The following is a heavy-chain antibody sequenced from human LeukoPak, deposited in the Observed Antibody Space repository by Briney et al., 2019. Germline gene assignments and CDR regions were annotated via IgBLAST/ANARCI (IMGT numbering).Heavy chain of an antibody. CDR1: GGSFSGYY. CDR2: INHSGST. CDR3: ARTNSGGSCNYYYYYGMDV. V-gene: IGHV4-34*01. Sequence: PSETLSLTCAVYGGSFSGYYWSWIRQPPGKGLEWIGEINHSGSTNYNPSLKSRVTISVDTSKNQLSLKLSSVTAADTAVYYCARTNSGGSCNYYYYYGMDVWGQGTTVTVSS. D-gene: IGHD2-15*01. J-gene: IGHJ6*02.